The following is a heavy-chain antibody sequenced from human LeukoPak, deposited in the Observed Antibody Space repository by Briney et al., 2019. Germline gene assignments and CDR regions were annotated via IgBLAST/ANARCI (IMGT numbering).Heavy chain of an antibody. D-gene: IGHD3-10*01. CDR1: GGSFSGYY. V-gene: IGHV4-34*01. CDR3: ARSRRVLLWFGEPYYFDY. Sequence: SETLSLTCAVYGGSFSGYYWSWIRQPPGKGLEWIGEINHSGSTNYNPSLKSRVTISVDTSKNQFSLKLSSVTAADTAVYYCARSRRVLLWFGEPYYFDYWGQGTLVTVSS. J-gene: IGHJ4*02. CDR2: INHSGST.